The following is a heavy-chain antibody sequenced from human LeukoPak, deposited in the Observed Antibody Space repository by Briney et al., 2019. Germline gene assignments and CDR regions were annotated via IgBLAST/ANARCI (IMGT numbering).Heavy chain of an antibody. J-gene: IGHJ4*02. Sequence: GESLKISCKGSGYSFTSHWIAWVRQVPGKGLEWMGIIYPDDSDTRYHPSFQGQATISADKSISTAYLQWSSLKASDTPLYYCARPPQYYYSSKKYYFDYWGQGTLVTVSS. D-gene: IGHD3-10*01. V-gene: IGHV5-51*01. CDR1: GYSFTSHW. CDR2: IYPDDSDT. CDR3: ARPPQYYYSSKKYYFDY.